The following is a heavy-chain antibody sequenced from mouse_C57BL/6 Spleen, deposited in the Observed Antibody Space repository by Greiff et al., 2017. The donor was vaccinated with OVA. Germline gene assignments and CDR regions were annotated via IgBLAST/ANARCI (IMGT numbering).Heavy chain of an antibody. CDR2: IDPSDSYT. V-gene: IGHV1-50*01. D-gene: IGHD4-1*01. CDR1: GYTFTSYW. J-gene: IGHJ1*03. Sequence: QVQLQQPGAELVKPGASVKLSCKASGYTFTSYWMQWVKQRPGQGLEWIGEIDPSDSYTNYNQKFKGKATLTVDTSSSTAYMQLSSLTSEDSAVYYCARGLTGTKGYFDVRGTGTTVTVAS. CDR3: ARGLTGTKGYFDV.